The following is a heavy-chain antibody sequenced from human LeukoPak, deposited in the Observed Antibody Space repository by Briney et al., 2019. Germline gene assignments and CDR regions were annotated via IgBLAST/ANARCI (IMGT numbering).Heavy chain of an antibody. CDR2: ISTSSTYT. Sequence: GGSLRLSCAASGFTFSDYYMSWIRQAPGKGLEWVSYISTSSTYTNYADSVKGRFTISRDNAKKSLYLQMNSLRAEDTAVYCCARGLTITSPLDYWGQGTLVTVSS. CDR1: GFTFSDYY. D-gene: IGHD3-16*01. CDR3: ARGLTITSPLDY. J-gene: IGHJ4*02. V-gene: IGHV3-11*06.